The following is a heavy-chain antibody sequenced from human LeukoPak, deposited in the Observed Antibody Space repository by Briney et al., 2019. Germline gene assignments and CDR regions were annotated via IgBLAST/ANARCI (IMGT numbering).Heavy chain of an antibody. J-gene: IGHJ6*03. CDR2: INHSGST. D-gene: IGHD4-17*01. CDR3: ARRAERTVTTRRYYYMDV. CDR1: GGSFSGYY. Sequence: SETLSLTCAVYGGSFSGYYWSWIRQPPGKGLEWIGEINHSGSTNYNPSLESRVTISVDTSKNQFSLKLSSVTAADTAVYYCARRAERTVTTRRYYYMDVWGKGTTVTISS. V-gene: IGHV4-34*01.